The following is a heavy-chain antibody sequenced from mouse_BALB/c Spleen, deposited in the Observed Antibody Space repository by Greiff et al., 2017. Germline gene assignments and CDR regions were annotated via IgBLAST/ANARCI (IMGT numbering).Heavy chain of an antibody. CDR1: GFTFSSYT. CDR2: ISNGGGST. V-gene: IGHV5-12-2*01. CDR3: ARGIYDGYFGYAMDY. D-gene: IGHD2-3*01. Sequence: EVKLVESGGGLVQPGGSLKLSCAASGFTFSSYTMSWVRQTPEKRLEWVAYISNGGGSTYYLDTVKGRFTISRDNAKNTLYLQMSSLKSEDTAMYYCARGIYDGYFGYAMDYWGQGTSVTVSS. J-gene: IGHJ4*01.